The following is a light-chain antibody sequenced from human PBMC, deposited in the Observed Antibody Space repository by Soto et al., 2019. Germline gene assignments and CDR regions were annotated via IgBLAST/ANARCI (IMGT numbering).Light chain of an antibody. CDR3: QQLNSYPLT. V-gene: IGKV1-9*01. CDR1: KGISSY. CDR2: AAS. Sequence: IQLTHPPASRPSSVGDRVTITCGRSKGISSYLAWYQQKPGKAPKLLIYAASTLQSGVPSRFSGSGSGTDFTLTISSLQPEDFATYYCQQLNSYPLTFGQGTRLEIK. J-gene: IGKJ5*01.